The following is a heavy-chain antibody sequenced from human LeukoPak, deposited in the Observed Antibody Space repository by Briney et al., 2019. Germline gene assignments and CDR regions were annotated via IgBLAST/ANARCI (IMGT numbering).Heavy chain of an antibody. Sequence: PSETLSLTCTVSGGSISSGGYYWSWIRQHPGKGLEWIGYIYYSGSTYYNPSLKSRVTISVDTSKNQFSLKLSSVTAADTAVYYCARAGSVVVPAAIRAFDIWGQGTMATVSS. V-gene: IGHV4-31*03. CDR3: ARAGSVVVPAAIRAFDI. CDR2: IYYSGST. CDR1: GGSISSGGYY. J-gene: IGHJ3*02. D-gene: IGHD2-2*02.